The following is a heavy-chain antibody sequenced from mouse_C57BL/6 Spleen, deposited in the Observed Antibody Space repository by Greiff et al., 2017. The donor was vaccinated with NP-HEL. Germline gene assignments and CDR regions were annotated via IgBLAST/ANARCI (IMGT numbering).Heavy chain of an antibody. CDR2: ISSGGSYT. J-gene: IGHJ4*01. CDR3: ASPSDSTSYSMDD. CDR1: GFTFSSYG. Sequence: DVKLVESGGDLVKPGGSLKLSCAASGFTFSSYGMSWVRQTPDKRLEWVATISSGGSYTYYTESVKGRSTISRDNAKNTLYLQMSSLKSEVTAMYYCASPSDSTSYSMDDWGQGTSVTVSS. V-gene: IGHV5-6*02. D-gene: IGHD5-1*01.